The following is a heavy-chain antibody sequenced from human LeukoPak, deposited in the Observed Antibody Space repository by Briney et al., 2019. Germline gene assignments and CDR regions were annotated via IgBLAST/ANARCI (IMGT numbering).Heavy chain of an antibody. J-gene: IGHJ4*02. Sequence: GASVKVSCKASGYTFTGYYMHWVRQAPGQGLEWMGWINPNSGGTNYAQKFQGRVTMTRDTSISTAYMELSRLRSDDTAVYYCAREQSGTTRQFDYWGQGTLVTVSS. V-gene: IGHV1-2*02. CDR1: GYTFTGYY. D-gene: IGHD1-1*01. CDR3: AREQSGTTRQFDY. CDR2: INPNSGGT.